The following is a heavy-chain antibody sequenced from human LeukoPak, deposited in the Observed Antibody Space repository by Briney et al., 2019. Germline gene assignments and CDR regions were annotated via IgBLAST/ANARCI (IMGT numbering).Heavy chain of an antibody. D-gene: IGHD2/OR15-2a*01. CDR1: GFIFGSYE. J-gene: IGHJ5*02. Sequence: GGSLRLSCAGSGFIFGSYEMNWVRQAAGKGLEWVAYISRDGTYIYYADSVKGRFTISRDNIKNSVSLHMNGLIVEDTAVYFCARVYRNRGYFEDLWGHGTLVTVSS. CDR2: ISRDGTYI. CDR3: ARVYRNRGYFEDL. V-gene: IGHV3-48*03.